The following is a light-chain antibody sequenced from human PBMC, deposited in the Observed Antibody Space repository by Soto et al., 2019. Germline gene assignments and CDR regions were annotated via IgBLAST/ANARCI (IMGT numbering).Light chain of an antibody. CDR1: SPNIGTNS. CDR3: AAWDDSLKAYV. J-gene: IGLJ1*01. V-gene: IGLV1-44*01. CDR2: NDY. Sequence: QSVLTQPPAASATPGQRVTISCSGSSPNIGTNSVNWCQQLPGSAPKLLIYNDYQRPSGVPDQFSASKSGTSASLAISGLQSEDEADYYCAAWDDSLKAYVFGTGTKLTVL.